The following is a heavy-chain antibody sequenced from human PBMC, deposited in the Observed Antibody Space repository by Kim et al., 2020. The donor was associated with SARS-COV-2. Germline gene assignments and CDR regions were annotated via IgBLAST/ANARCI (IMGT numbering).Heavy chain of an antibody. J-gene: IGHJ6*02. V-gene: IGHV3-21*01. Sequence: GGSLRLSCAASGFTFSSYSMNWVRQAPGKGLEWVSSISSSSSYIYYADSVKGRFTVSRDNAKNSLYLQMNSLRAEDTAVYYCGGGASGSYREAYYYYGMDVWGQGTTVTVSS. CDR2: ISSSSSYI. CDR3: GGGASGSYREAYYYYGMDV. D-gene: IGHD1-26*01. CDR1: GFTFSSYS.